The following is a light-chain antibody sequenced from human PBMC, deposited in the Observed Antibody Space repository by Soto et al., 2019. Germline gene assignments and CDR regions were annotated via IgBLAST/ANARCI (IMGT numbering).Light chain of an antibody. CDR1: WYNIGKNL. J-gene: IGLJ3*02. V-gene: IGLV1-47*01. CDR3: AAWDDSLRAWV. Sequence: QSVLTQPPSASGTPGQTVTISCSGGWYNIGKNLGYWYQQFPGTAPKLLIYMTNQRPSGVPDRFSGSKSGSSASLAVSGLRSEDEAVCYCAAWDDSLRAWVFGGGTKLTVL. CDR2: MTN.